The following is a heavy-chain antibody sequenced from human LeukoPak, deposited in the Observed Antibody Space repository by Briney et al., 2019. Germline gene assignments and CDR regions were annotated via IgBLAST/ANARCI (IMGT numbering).Heavy chain of an antibody. J-gene: IGHJ4*02. V-gene: IGHV4-34*01. Sequence: SETLSLTCAVYGGSFSGYYWSWIRQPPGKGLEWIGEINHSGSTNYNPSLKSRVTISVDTSKNQFSLKLSSATAADTAVYYCARGRWEVRFDNWGQGTLVTVSS. CDR2: INHSGST. CDR1: GGSFSGYY. CDR3: ARGRWEVRFDN. D-gene: IGHD1-26*01.